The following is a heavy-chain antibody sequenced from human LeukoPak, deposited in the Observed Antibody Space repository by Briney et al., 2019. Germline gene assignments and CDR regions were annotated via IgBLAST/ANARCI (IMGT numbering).Heavy chain of an antibody. V-gene: IGHV3-48*03. D-gene: IGHD3-10*02. CDR1: GFTFSSYE. Sequence: GGSLRLSCAASGFTFSSYEMNWVRQAPGKGLEWVSYISSSGSTIHYADSVKGRFTISRDNAKNSLYLQMNSPRAEDTAVYYCAELGITMIGGVWGKGTTVTVSS. CDR2: ISSSGSTI. CDR3: AELGITMIGGV. J-gene: IGHJ6*04.